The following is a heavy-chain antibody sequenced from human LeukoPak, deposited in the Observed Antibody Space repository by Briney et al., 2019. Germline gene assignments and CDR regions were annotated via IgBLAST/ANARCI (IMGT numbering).Heavy chain of an antibody. CDR2: IKQDGSEK. Sequence: PGGSLRLSCEASGFTFSSYWMSWVRQAPGKGLEWVANIKQDGSEKRYLDSVKGRFTISRDNAKNTLYLQMNSLRADDTAVYYCARSRWLDALDYWGQGTLVTVSS. D-gene: IGHD6-19*01. J-gene: IGHJ4*02. CDR3: ARSRWLDALDY. CDR1: GFTFSSYW. V-gene: IGHV3-7*01.